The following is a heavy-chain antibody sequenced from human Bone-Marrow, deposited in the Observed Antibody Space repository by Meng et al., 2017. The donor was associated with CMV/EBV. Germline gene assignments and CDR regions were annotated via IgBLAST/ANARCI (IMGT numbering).Heavy chain of an antibody. CDR2: IYSGGST. V-gene: IGHV3-53*01. CDR3: ARDGSGVGPAFDI. J-gene: IGHJ3*02. CDR1: GFTVSNNY. D-gene: IGHD3-10*01. Sequence: GASLKLSCAASGFTVSNNYMSWVRQAPGKGLEWVSVIYSGGSTYYADSVKGRFTIFRDKSKITLYLQMNSLRAEDTAMYYCARDGSGVGPAFDIWGQGTMVTVSS.